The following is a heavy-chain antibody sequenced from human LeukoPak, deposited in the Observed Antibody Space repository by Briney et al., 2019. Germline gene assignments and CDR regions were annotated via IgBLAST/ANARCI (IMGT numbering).Heavy chain of an antibody. J-gene: IGHJ5*02. CDR3: ARGWQINSSGGFVDP. Sequence: ASLKVPCQASGYGFTDYYVHWIRQAPGQGLEWKGWINPSSGATIYAQKFQGRVTMTRDTFTTTAYMEINSLVSDDTAVYYCARGWQINSSGGFVDPWGQGTLVTVSS. V-gene: IGHV1-2*02. CDR2: INPSSGAT. D-gene: IGHD6-6*01. CDR1: GYGFTDYY.